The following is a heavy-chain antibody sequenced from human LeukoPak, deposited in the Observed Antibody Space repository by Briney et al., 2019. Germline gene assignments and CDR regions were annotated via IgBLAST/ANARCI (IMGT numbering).Heavy chain of an antibody. Sequence: AGGSLRLSCAAPGFTFSSYWMSWVRQAPGKGLEWVAVISSDGRRTYYADSVKGQFTISRDNSENTLYLQMNNLRVEDTAVYFCAKRAYSSTWASSFCYLDYWGQGTLVTVSS. CDR1: GFTFSSYW. D-gene: IGHD6-13*01. CDR2: ISSDGRRT. J-gene: IGHJ4*02. V-gene: IGHV3-30*18. CDR3: AKRAYSSTWASSFCYLDY.